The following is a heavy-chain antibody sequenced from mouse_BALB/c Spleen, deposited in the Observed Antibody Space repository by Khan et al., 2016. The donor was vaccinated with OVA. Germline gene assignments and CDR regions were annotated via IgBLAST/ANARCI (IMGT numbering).Heavy chain of an antibody. CDR3: GRSATDYYTADS. Sequence: EVQLQESGPELVQPGASVKMSCKTSGYTFTDYVMHWVKQKPGQGLEWIGYIYPYNDDTESTERFRGKATLTLDKSSTTAYMELNSLTSADSAVYYCGRSATDYYTADSWGQGTSVTVSS. V-gene: IGHV1S136*01. CDR1: GYTFTDYV. D-gene: IGHD1-1*01. J-gene: IGHJ4*01. CDR2: IYPYNDDT.